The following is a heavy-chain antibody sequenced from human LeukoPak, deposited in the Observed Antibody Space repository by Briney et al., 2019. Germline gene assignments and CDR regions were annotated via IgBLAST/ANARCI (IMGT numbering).Heavy chain of an antibody. CDR3: KMFGY. CDR2: ISGSGDKT. V-gene: IGHV3-23*01. J-gene: IGHJ4*02. D-gene: IGHD3-10*02. CDR1: GFAFRTYA. Sequence: GGSLRLSCAASGFAFRTYAMSWVRQAPGKGLEGVSAISGSGDKTFYAESVRGRFTISRDSSKNTLYLQMNSLRAEDTAVYYCKMFGYWGQGTLVTVSS.